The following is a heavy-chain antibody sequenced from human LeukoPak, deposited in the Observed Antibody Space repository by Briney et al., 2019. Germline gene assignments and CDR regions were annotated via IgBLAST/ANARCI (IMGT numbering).Heavy chain of an antibody. D-gene: IGHD5-12*01. J-gene: IGHJ4*02. V-gene: IGHV4-30-4*01. CDR2: MSHSGST. CDR1: GGSISSGDYY. CDR3: ARTYSGYDSAFDY. Sequence: PSQTLSLTCIVSGGSISSGDYYWSWIRQPPGKGREWIAYMSHSGSTYYNPSLRSRVMISLDTSKNQFSLKLSSVTAADTAVYYCARTYSGYDSAFDYWGQGTLVTVST.